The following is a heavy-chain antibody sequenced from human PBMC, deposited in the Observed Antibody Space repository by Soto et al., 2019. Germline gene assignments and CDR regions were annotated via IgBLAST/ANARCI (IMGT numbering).Heavy chain of an antibody. D-gene: IGHD5-18*01. V-gene: IGHV3-15*07. CDR1: GFTFSNAW. Sequence: GGSLRLSCAASGFTFSNAWMNWVRQAPGKGLEWVGRIKSKTDGGTTDYAAPVKGRFTISRDDSKNTLYLQMNSLKTEDTAVYYCTTDKTLADTAMVLGYYYYGMDVWGQGTTVTVSS. CDR2: IKSKTDGGTT. CDR3: TTDKTLADTAMVLGYYYYGMDV. J-gene: IGHJ6*02.